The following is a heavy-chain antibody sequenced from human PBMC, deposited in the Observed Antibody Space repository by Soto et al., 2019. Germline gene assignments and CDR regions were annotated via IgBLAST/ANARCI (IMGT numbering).Heavy chain of an antibody. CDR1: GFTFSSYA. J-gene: IGHJ6*02. Sequence: EVQLLESGGGLVQPGGSLRLSCAASGFTFSSYAMSWVRQAPGKGLEWVSAISGSGGSTYYADSVKGRFTISRDNSKNTLYLQMNSLRAEDTAVYYCAKGRPAGDYYYYYGMDVWGQGTTVTVSS. CDR3: AKGRPAGDYYYYYGMDV. V-gene: IGHV3-23*01. CDR2: ISGSGGST.